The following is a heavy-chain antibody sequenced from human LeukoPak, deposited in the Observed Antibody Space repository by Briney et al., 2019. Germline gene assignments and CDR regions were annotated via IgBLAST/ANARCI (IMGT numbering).Heavy chain of an antibody. CDR1: GGTFSSYA. V-gene: IGHV1-18*01. Sequence: ASVKVSCKASGGTFSSYAISWVRQAPGQGLEWMGWISAYNGNTNYAQKLQGRVTMTTDTSTSTAYMELRSLRSDDTAVYYCARVISTSLGDYYYYYMDVWGKGTTVTISS. J-gene: IGHJ6*03. CDR3: ARVISTSLGDYYYYYMDV. CDR2: ISAYNGNT. D-gene: IGHD2-2*01.